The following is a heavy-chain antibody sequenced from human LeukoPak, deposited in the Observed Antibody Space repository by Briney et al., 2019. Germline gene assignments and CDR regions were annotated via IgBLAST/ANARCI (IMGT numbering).Heavy chain of an antibody. CDR1: GGSGGSISNYY. Sequence: SETLSLTCTVSGGSGGSISNYYWSWIRQPPGKGLEWIGNIYYSGTTNYNPSLKSRVTISQDTSKNHFSLKLSSVTAADTAVYYCARRKLLWFGSPSNWFDPWGQGTLVTVSS. CDR2: IYYSGTT. CDR3: ARRKLLWFGSPSNWFDP. J-gene: IGHJ5*02. V-gene: IGHV4-59*12. D-gene: IGHD3-10*01.